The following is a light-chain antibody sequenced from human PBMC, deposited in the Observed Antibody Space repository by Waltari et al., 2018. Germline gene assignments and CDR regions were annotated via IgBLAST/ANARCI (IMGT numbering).Light chain of an antibody. V-gene: IGLV2-14*01. Sequence: QSAPTQPPSVSGSPGQSVTISCTGTSQDVGANHFVSWYQPYPGQAPKLVTYGVSHRPSGVSGRVSGSKSGIVASLTICGLQAEDEADYCCSSYATSNSYVFGGGTRLTVL. J-gene: IGLJ1*01. CDR2: GVS. CDR1: SQDVGANHF. CDR3: SSYATSNSYV.